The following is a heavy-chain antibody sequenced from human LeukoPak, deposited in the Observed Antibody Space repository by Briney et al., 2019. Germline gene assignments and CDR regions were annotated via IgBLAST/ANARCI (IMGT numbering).Heavy chain of an antibody. CDR1: GFTFSDYY. Sequence: GGSLRLSCAASGFTFSDYYMSWIRQAPGKGLEWVSYISRGGSSTYYADSVKGRFTISRDNAKKSLFLQMNSLRAEDTAVYYCARGATTTRFGRFDPWGQGTLVIVSS. CDR2: ISRGGSST. J-gene: IGHJ5*02. D-gene: IGHD4-17*01. V-gene: IGHV3-11*04. CDR3: ARGATTTRFGRFDP.